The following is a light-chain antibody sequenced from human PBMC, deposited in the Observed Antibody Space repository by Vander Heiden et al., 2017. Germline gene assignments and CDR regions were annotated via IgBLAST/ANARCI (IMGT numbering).Light chain of an antibody. V-gene: IGKV4-1*01. J-gene: IGKJ3*01. CDR2: WAS. Sequence: DVVMTQSPEYLAVSLGERATINCKSSQSLLHSYNNRNYLAWYQQKPGHPPKVLIYWASTRESGVPDRFSGSGSGTDFTLTISSLQAEDVAVYYWQQDYSNPTFGPGTKVDIK. CDR1: QSLLHSYNNRNY. CDR3: QQDYSNPT.